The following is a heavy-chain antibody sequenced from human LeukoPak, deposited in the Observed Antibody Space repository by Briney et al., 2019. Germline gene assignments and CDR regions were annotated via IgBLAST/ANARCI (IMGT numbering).Heavy chain of an antibody. D-gene: IGHD6-13*01. J-gene: IGHJ4*02. CDR2: INPNSGGT. Sequence: ASVKVSCKASGYTFTDYYMHWVRQAPGQGLEWMGWINPNSGGTNYAQKFQGRVTMTRDTSISTAYMELSRLRSDDTAVYYCARVGDRGSSYDYWGQGTLVTVSS. V-gene: IGHV1-2*02. CDR1: GYTFTDYY. CDR3: ARVGDRGSSYDY.